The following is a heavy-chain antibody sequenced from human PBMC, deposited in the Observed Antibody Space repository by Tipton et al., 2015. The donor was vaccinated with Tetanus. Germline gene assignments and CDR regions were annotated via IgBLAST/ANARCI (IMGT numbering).Heavy chain of an antibody. V-gene: IGHV1-69*01. J-gene: IGHJ4*02. CDR1: GGTFSTFP. CDR2: IIPVFGTP. CDR3: ARGEAAGMQGFGY. D-gene: IGHD6-13*01. Sequence: QVQLVQSGPEVKKPGASVNVSCKFSGGTFSTFPINWVRQAPGQGLEWMGQIIPVFGTPNYAHNFQGRVTITADESTSTAYLEVNSLRSEDTAVYYCARGEAAGMQGFGYWGQGTQVTVSS.